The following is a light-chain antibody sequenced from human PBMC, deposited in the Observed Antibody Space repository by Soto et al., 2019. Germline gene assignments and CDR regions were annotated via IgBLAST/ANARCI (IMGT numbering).Light chain of an antibody. V-gene: IGLV1-44*01. Sequence: QTVVTQPPSASGTPGQRVTTSCSGSNSNIGSNTVNWYQQLPGTAPKLLIYSDNQRPSGVPDRFSGSKSGTSASLAISGLQSEDEADYYCAAWDDSLNGPVFGGGTKLTVL. CDR1: NSNIGSNT. CDR2: SDN. CDR3: AAWDDSLNGPV. J-gene: IGLJ2*01.